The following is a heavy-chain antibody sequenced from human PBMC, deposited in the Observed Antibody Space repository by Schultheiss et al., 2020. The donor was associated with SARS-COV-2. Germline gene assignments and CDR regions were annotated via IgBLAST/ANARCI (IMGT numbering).Heavy chain of an antibody. Sequence: SQTLSLTCTVSGGSVSSGSYYWSWIRQPPGKGLEWIGYIYYSGSTYYNPSLKSRVTISVDTSKNQFSLKLSSVTAADTAVYYCATLRPGFGELPSHFVDYWGQGTLVTVSS. CDR1: GGSVSSGSYY. CDR2: IYYSGST. CDR3: ATLRPGFGELPSHFVDY. J-gene: IGHJ4*02. V-gene: IGHV4-30-4*08. D-gene: IGHD3-10*01.